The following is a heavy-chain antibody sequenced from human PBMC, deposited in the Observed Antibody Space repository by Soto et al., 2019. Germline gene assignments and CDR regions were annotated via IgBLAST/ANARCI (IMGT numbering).Heavy chain of an antibody. Sequence: EVQLVESGGGLAQPGRSLRLSCAASGFTFDDYAMHWVRQAPGKGLEWVSGISWNSDSIGYADSVKGRFTISRDNXKXSXXRQMNSLRAEDTALYYCASGRGYDILTGYYPYFDYWGQGTLVTVSS. J-gene: IGHJ4*02. V-gene: IGHV3-9*01. CDR2: ISWNSDSI. CDR1: GFTFDDYA. D-gene: IGHD3-9*01. CDR3: ASGRGYDILTGYYPYFDY.